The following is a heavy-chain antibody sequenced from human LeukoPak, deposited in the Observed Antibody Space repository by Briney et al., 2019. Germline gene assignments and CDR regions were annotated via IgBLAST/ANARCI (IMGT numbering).Heavy chain of an antibody. CDR3: AKDQVEYNWNDLGVDY. V-gene: IGHV3-23*01. J-gene: IGHJ4*02. CDR1: GFTFSSYA. CDR2: ISGSGGST. Sequence: GGSLRLSCAASGFTFSSYAMSWVRQAPGKGLEWVSAISGSGGSTYYADSVKGRFTISGDNSKNTLYLQMNSLRAEDTAVYYCAKDQVEYNWNDLGVDYWGQGTLVTVSS. D-gene: IGHD1-20*01.